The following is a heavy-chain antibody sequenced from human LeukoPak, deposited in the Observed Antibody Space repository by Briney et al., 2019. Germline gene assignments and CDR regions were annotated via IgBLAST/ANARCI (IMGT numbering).Heavy chain of an antibody. CDR1: GGSISSGSYY. D-gene: IGHD4-17*01. Sequence: SETLSLTCTVSGGSISSGSYYWSWIRQPAGKGLGWIGRIYTSGSTNYNPSLKSRVTISVDTSKNQFSLKLSSVTAADTAVYYCARDGDYGGFDYWGQGTLVTVSS. J-gene: IGHJ4*02. CDR2: IYTSGST. CDR3: ARDGDYGGFDY. V-gene: IGHV4-61*02.